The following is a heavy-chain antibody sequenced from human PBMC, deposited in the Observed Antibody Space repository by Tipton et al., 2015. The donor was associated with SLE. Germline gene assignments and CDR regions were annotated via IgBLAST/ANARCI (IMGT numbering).Heavy chain of an antibody. D-gene: IGHD2-8*02. V-gene: IGHV1-2*02. CDR2: VNPNSGGT. CDR1: GYTFTGYY. Sequence: QVQLVQSGAEVKKPGASVKVSCKASGYTFTGYYMHWVRQAPGQGLEWMGWVNPNSGGTNYAQKFQGRVTMTRDTSISTAYMELSRLRSDDTAVYYCARDSSTVLDYYYYGMDVWGQGTTVTVSS. CDR3: ARDSSTVLDYYYYGMDV. J-gene: IGHJ6*02.